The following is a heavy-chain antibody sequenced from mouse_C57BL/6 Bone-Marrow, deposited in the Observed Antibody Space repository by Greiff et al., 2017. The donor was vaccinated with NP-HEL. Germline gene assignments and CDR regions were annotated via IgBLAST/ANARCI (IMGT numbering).Heavy chain of an antibody. CDR2: IYPRSGNT. D-gene: IGHD1-1*01. CDR3: ALVARGAY. V-gene: IGHV1-81*01. Sequence: QVQLQQSGAELARPGASVKLSCKASGYTFTSYGISWVKQRTGQGLEWIGEIYPRSGNTYYNEKFKGKATLTADKSSSTAYMELRSLTSEDSAVYFCALVARGAYWGQGTLVTVSA. CDR1: GYTFTSYG. J-gene: IGHJ3*01.